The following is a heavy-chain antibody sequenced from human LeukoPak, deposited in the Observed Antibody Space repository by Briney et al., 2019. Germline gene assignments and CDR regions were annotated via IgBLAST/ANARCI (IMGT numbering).Heavy chain of an antibody. V-gene: IGHV3-21*01. Sequence: KSWGSLRLSCAASGFTFSSYSMNWVRQAPGKGLEWVSSISSSSSYIYYADSVKGRFTISRDNAKNSLYLQMNSLRAEDTAVYYCARDKYYDSSGYYSPFDYWGQGTLVTVSS. D-gene: IGHD3-22*01. J-gene: IGHJ4*02. CDR1: GFTFSSYS. CDR3: ARDKYYDSSGYYSPFDY. CDR2: ISSSSSYI.